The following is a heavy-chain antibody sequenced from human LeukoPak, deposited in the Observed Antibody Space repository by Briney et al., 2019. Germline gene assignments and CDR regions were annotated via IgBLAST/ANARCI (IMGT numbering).Heavy chain of an antibody. CDR3: AKEGGTGTRFDY. J-gene: IGHJ4*02. Sequence: GGSLRLSCAASGFTFSSYSMKWFRQAPGKGLEWVSSISSSSSYIYYADSVKGRFTISRDNAKNTLYLQMNSLRAEDTAVYYCAKEGGTGTRFDYWGQGTLVTVSS. V-gene: IGHV3-21*04. CDR1: GFTFSSYS. D-gene: IGHD1-7*01. CDR2: ISSSSSYI.